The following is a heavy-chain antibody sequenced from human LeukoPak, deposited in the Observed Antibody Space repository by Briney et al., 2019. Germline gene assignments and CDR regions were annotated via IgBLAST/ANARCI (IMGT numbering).Heavy chain of an antibody. CDR1: GFTFSSYG. J-gene: IGHJ4*02. D-gene: IGHD2-2*01. CDR2: ISYDGSNK. V-gene: IGHV3-30*03. Sequence: PGGSLRLSCAASGFTFSSYGMHWVRQAPGKGLEWVAVISYDGSNKYYADSVKGRFTISRDDAKSSLYLQMNSLRAEDTAVYYCASPYCSSTSCSTLHDFWGQGTLVTVSS. CDR3: ASPYCSSTSCSTLHDF.